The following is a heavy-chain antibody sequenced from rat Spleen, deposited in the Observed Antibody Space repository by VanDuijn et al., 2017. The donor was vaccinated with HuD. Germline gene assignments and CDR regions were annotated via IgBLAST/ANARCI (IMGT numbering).Heavy chain of an antibody. D-gene: IGHD1-12*02. CDR3: TREYNDGSSLGGWFAF. CDR1: GFSLISYS. J-gene: IGHJ3*01. Sequence: QVQLMESGPGPVQPSETLSLTCTVSGFSLISYSMHWVRQPPGKGLEWMGAMWSGGSTEYNSALKSRLSISRDTSKNQVFLELNSLQTDDTAIYYCTREYNDGSSLGGWFAFWGQGTLVTVSS. CDR2: MWSGGST. V-gene: IGHV2-45*01.